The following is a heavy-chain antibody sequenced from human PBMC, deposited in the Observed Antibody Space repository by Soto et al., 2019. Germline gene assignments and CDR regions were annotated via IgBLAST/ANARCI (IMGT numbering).Heavy chain of an antibody. V-gene: IGHV3-21*01. CDR2: ISSSSSYI. J-gene: IGHJ5*02. D-gene: IGHD3-22*01. CDR1: GFTFSSYS. CDR3: ARETYYYDSSGYWPPPNWFDP. Sequence: GGSLRLSCAASGFTFSSYSMNWVRQAPGKGLEWVSSISSSSSYIYYADSVKGRFTISRDNAKNSLYLQMNSLRAEDTAVYYCARETYYYDSSGYWPPPNWFDPWGQGTLVTVS.